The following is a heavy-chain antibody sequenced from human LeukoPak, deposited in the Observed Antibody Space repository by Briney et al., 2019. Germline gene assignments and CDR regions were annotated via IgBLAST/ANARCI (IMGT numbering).Heavy chain of an antibody. V-gene: IGHV1-2*02. Sequence: GASVKVSCKASGYTFTGYFMHWVRQAPGQGLEWMGWINPNIDDASNAQKFQGRVTMTRDRSINTAYMELSRLTSDDTAVYYCARMDLDGGDSIGFDSWGQGTLVTVSS. D-gene: IGHD2-21*02. J-gene: IGHJ5*01. CDR1: GYTFTGYF. CDR3: ARMDLDGGDSIGFDS. CDR2: INPNIDDA.